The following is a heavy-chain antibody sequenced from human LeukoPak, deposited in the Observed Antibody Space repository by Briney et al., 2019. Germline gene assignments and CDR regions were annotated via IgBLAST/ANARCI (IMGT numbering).Heavy chain of an antibody. CDR2: IGIAGDT. V-gene: IGHV3-13*01. CDR1: GFTFSSYD. D-gene: IGHD2-2*01. CDR3: ARASSGTSNYDY. J-gene: IGHJ4*02. Sequence: GGSLRLSCAASGFTFSSYDMHWVRQVTGKGLEWVSAIGIAGDTYYPGSVKGRFTISRENAKNSVYLQMNSLRAGDTAVYYCARASSGTSNYDYWGQGTLVAVSS.